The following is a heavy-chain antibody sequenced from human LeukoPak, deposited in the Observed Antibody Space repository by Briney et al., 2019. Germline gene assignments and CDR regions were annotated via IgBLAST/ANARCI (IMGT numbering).Heavy chain of an antibody. CDR1: GGSISSGDYY. CDR3: ARLREGDYYDSSGYYQNDY. D-gene: IGHD3-22*01. Sequence: SETLSLTCTVSGGSISSGDYYWSWIRQPPGKGLEWIGYISYSGSTSYNPSLKSPFTISLDTSTNQISLRLSSVTAADTAVYYCARLREGDYYDSSGYYQNDYWGQGTLVTVSS. CDR2: ISYSGST. V-gene: IGHV4-30-4*01. J-gene: IGHJ4*02.